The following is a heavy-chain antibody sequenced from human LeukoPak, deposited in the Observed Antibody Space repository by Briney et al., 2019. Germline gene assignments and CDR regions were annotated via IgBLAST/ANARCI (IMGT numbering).Heavy chain of an antibody. Sequence: GESLGIYFKGSGYRFNSYWISWVRPMPGKGLGWMGRIDPSDSYTNYSPSFQGHVTISADKSISTAYLQWSSLKASDTAMYYCASSIEPGYWGQGTLVTVSS. CDR2: IDPSDSYT. D-gene: IGHD1-14*01. J-gene: IGHJ4*02. CDR1: GYRFNSYW. CDR3: ASSIEPGY. V-gene: IGHV5-10-1*01.